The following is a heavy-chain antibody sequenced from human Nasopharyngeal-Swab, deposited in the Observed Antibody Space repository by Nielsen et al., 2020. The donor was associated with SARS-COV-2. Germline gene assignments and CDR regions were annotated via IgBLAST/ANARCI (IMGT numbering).Heavy chain of an antibody. D-gene: IGHD1-14*01. CDR2: ISSSSSYI. CDR1: GFTFSSYS. CDR3: ARDGRKLDAFDI. Sequence: GESLKISCAASGFTFSSYSMNWVRQAPGKGLEWVSSISSSSSYIYYADSVKGRFTISRDNAKNSLYLQMNSLRAEDTAVYYCARDGRKLDAFDIWGQGTMVTVSS. V-gene: IGHV3-21*01. J-gene: IGHJ3*02.